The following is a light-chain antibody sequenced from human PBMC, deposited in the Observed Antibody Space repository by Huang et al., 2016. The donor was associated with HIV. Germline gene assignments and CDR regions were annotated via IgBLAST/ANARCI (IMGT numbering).Light chain of an antibody. CDR2: GTS. CDR3: QHYGGSQWT. Sequence: EIVLTKSPGTLSLSPGERATLSCRASQSVSTYYLAWFQQKPGQAPRLLIYGTSSRATGTPGRFSGSGSGTDFALTISRLEPEGFAVYYCQHYGGSQWTFGQGTKVEIK. J-gene: IGKJ1*01. CDR1: QSVSTYY. V-gene: IGKV3-20*01.